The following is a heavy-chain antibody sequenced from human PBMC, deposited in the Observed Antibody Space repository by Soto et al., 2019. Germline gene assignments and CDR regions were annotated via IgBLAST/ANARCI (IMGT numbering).Heavy chain of an antibody. J-gene: IGHJ5*02. Sequence: GGSLRLSCAASGFGFSTHALSWVRQAPGEALEWLSSITNTGITTHYADSVKGRFTISRENSRNTLHLQMNNLRVDDTAVYYCAKGFDYGDTKHIDLWGQGTLVTVSS. CDR3: AKGFDYGDTKHIDL. D-gene: IGHD4-17*01. V-gene: IGHV3-23*01. CDR2: ITNTGITT. CDR1: GFGFSTHA.